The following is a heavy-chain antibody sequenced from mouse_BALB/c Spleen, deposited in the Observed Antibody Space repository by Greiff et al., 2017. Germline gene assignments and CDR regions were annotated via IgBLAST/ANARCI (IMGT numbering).Heavy chain of an antibody. V-gene: IGHV1-5*01. CDR3: TRELGRGFAY. J-gene: IGHJ3*01. D-gene: IGHD4-1*01. CDR1: GYTFTSYW. CDR2: IYPGNSDT. Sequence: VHVKQSGTVLARPGASVKMSCKASGYTFTSYWMHWVKQRPGQGLEWIGAIYPGNSDTSYNQKFKGKAKLTAVTSTSTAYMELSSLTNEDSAVYYCTRELGRGFAYWGQGTLVTVSA.